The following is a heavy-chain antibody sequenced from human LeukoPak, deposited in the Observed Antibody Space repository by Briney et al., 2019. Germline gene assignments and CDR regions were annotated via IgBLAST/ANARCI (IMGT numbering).Heavy chain of an antibody. CDR1: GGSISSYY. Sequence: SETLSLTCTVSGGSISSYYWSWIRQPPGKGLEWIGYIYYSGSTNYNPSPKSRVTISVDTSKNQSSLKLSSVTAADTAVYYCARGTVGYYYYMDVWGKGTTVTVSS. V-gene: IGHV4-59*01. J-gene: IGHJ6*03. CDR2: IYYSGST. CDR3: ARGTVGYYYYMDV. D-gene: IGHD4-17*01.